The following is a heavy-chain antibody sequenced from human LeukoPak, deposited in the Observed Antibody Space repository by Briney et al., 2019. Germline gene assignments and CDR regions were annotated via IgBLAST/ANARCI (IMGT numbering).Heavy chain of an antibody. Sequence: GGSLRLSCAASGFTFSHCSMNWVRQAPGKGLEWVSSISSSSSYIYYADSVKGRFTISRDNAKNSLYLQMNSLRAEDTAVYYCAREDSGYGFDPWGQGTLVTVSS. CDR1: GFTFSHCS. J-gene: IGHJ5*02. CDR3: AREDSGYGFDP. CDR2: ISSSSSYI. D-gene: IGHD5-12*01. V-gene: IGHV3-21*01.